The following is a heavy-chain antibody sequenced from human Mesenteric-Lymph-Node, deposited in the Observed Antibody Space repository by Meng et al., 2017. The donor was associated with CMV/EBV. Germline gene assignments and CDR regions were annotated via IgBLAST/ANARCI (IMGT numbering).Heavy chain of an antibody. V-gene: IGHV3-21*04. CDR1: GFAFNSYS. CDR2: ISSSSDTV. J-gene: IGHJ6*02. Sequence: GGSLRLSCAASGFAFNSYSMNWVRQAPGKGLEWVSSISSSSDTVFYADSVKGRFTISRDNAKNSLYLQMDSLRAEDTALYHCARPHYGSGRHFYYYGMDVWGQGTTVTVSS. CDR3: ARPHYGSGRHFYYYGMDV. D-gene: IGHD3-10*01.